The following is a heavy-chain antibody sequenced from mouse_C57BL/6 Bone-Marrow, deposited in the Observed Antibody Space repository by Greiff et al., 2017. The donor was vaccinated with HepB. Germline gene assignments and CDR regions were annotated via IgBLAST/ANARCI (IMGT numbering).Heavy chain of an antibody. CDR3: ARGSYDAHYFDY. J-gene: IGHJ2*01. D-gene: IGHD2-12*01. CDR2: ISYDGSN. Sequence: ESGPGLVKPSQSLSLTCSVTGYSITSGYYWIWIRQFPGNKLEWMGYISYDGSNNYNPSLKNRISITRDTSKNQFFLKLNSVTTEDTATYYCARGSYDAHYFDYWGQGTTLTVSS. CDR1: GYSITSGYY. V-gene: IGHV3-6*01.